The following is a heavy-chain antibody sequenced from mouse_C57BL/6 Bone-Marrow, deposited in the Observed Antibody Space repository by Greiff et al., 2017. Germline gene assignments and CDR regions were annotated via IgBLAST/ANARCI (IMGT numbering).Heavy chain of an antibody. J-gene: IGHJ1*03. CDR3: ARKSPFNYWYFDV. CDR1: GFSLTSYG. Sequence: QVQLQQSGPGLVQPSQSLSITCTVSGFSLTSYGVHWVRQSPGKGLEWLGVIWSGGSTDYNAAFISRLSISKDNSKSQVFFKMNSLQADDTAIYYCARKSPFNYWYFDVWGTGTTVTVSS. CDR2: IWSGGST. D-gene: IGHD6-2*01. V-gene: IGHV2-2*01.